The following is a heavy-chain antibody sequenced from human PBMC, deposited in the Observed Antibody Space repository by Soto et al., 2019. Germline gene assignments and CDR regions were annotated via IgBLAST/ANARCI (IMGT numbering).Heavy chain of an antibody. CDR2: MNPNTGAT. V-gene: IGHV1-8*01. CDR3: ARGESYICDY. D-gene: IGHD1-26*01. J-gene: IGHJ4*02. Sequence: QVQLVQSGAEVKKPGASVKVSCKASGYTFISYDINWVRQATGQGLEWMGWMNPNTGATGYAQKFQGRLTMTRNTTLNPANLELSSLRSDDTAVYFCARGESYICDYWDQATLVTVSS. CDR1: GYTFISYD.